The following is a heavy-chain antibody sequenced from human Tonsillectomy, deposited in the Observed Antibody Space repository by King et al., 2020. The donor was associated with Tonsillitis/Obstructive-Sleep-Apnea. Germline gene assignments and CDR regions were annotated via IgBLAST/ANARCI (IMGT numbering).Heavy chain of an antibody. Sequence: VQLVESWGGLVKPGGSLRLSCAASGFTFSDYYMSWIRQAPGKGLEWVSYISSSSSYTNYADSVKGRFTISRDYAKNSLYLQMNSLRAEDTAVYYCARGGCTNGVCYXXVHYYXYXXXXXGKGATVTVSS. J-gene: IGHJ6*03. CDR1: GFTFSDYY. CDR3: ARGGCTNGVCYXXVHYYXYXXXX. CDR2: ISSSSSYT. D-gene: IGHD2-8*01. V-gene: IGHV3-11*05.